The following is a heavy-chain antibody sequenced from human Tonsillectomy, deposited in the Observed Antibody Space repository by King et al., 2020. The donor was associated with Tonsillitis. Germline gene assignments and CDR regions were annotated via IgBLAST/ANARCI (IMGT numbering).Heavy chain of an antibody. Sequence: VQLQESGPGLVKPSGTLSLTCAVSGGSISSSNWWSWVRQPPGKGLGWFGETYHRGSTNYNPSLKSRVTISVDKSTNPFSLRLDSVTAAETAVYYCARDDFWSGKRFDPWGQGILVTVSS. J-gene: IGHJ5*02. D-gene: IGHD3-3*01. CDR3: ARDDFWSGKRFDP. V-gene: IGHV4-4*02. CDR2: TYHRGST. CDR1: GGSISSSNW.